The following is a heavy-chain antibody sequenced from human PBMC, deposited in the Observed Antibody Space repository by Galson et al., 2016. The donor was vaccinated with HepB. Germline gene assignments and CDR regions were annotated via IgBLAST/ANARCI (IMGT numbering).Heavy chain of an antibody. D-gene: IGHD6-19*01. CDR3: AKASGSGWYGDYYFDY. V-gene: IGHV3-23*01. CDR2: INNNDDST. J-gene: IGHJ4*02. CDR1: GFTFSNYA. Sequence: SLRLSCAASGFTFSNYAMTWVRQAPGKGLEWISTINNNDDSTYYADSVQGRFTISRDKPKNTLFLQMNSLRAEDTALYYCAKASGSGWYGDYYFDYWGQGTLVTVSS.